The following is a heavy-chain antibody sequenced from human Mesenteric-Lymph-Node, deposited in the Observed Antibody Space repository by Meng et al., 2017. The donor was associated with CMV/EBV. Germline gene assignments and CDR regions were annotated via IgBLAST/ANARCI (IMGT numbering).Heavy chain of an antibody. V-gene: IGHV2-5*01. CDR3: AHTVNYGDFQDH. J-gene: IGHJ4*02. CDR1: GFSLSTSGVG. CDR2: IYWNDDK. D-gene: IGHD4-17*01. Sequence: SGPTLVKPTQTFTLTCTFSGFSLSTSGVGVAWIRQPAGKALEWLGIIYWNDDKRYSPSLKTSVTITKDTSRNQVVLAMTDMSPEDTGTYYCAHTVNYGDFQDHWGQGTLVTVSS.